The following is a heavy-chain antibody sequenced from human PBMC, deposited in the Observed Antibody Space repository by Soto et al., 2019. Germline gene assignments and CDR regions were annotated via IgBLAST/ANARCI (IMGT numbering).Heavy chain of an antibody. V-gene: IGHV3-30-3*01. CDR3: ASEVLAARPGWTHTNNWFDP. CDR2: ISYDGSNK. J-gene: IGHJ5*02. CDR1: GFTFSSYA. Sequence: QTGGSLRLSCAASGFTFSSYAMHRVRQAPGKGLEWVAVISYDGSNKYYADSVKGRFTISRDNSKTTLYLQMNSLRAEDTAVYYCASEVLAARPGWTHTNNWFDPWGQGTLVTVSS. D-gene: IGHD6-6*01.